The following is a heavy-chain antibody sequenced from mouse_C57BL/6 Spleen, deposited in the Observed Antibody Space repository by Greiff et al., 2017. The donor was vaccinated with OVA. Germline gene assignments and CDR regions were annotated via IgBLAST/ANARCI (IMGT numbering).Heavy chain of an antibody. CDR3: ARDFDYGGLFAY. J-gene: IGHJ3*01. D-gene: IGHD2-4*01. CDR1: GYTFTSYW. V-gene: IGHV1-69*01. Sequence: QVQLQQPGAELVMPGASVKLSCKASGYTFTSYWMHRVKQRPGQGLEWIGEIDPSDSYTNYNQKFKGKSTLTVDKSSSTVYMQLSSLTSEDSAVYYCARDFDYGGLFAYWGQGTLVTVSA. CDR2: IDPSDSYT.